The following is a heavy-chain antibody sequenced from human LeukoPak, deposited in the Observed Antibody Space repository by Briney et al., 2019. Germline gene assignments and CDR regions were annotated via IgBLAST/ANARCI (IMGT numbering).Heavy chain of an antibody. Sequence: GGSLRLSCAASGFSFSDYEMNWVRQAPGKGLEWISYITASSTTIYYADSVKGRFTISRDNAKNSLYLQMNGLRGEDTAVYYCAKGPGERGFFNWFDPWGQGTLVTVSS. CDR3: AKGPGERGFFNWFDP. CDR1: GFSFSDYE. CDR2: ITASSTTI. V-gene: IGHV3-48*03. J-gene: IGHJ5*02. D-gene: IGHD5-12*01.